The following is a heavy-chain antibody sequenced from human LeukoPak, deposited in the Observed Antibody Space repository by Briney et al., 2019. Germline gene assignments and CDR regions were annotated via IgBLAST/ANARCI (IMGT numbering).Heavy chain of an antibody. CDR3: AKDGGQGPDY. V-gene: IGHV3-23*01. D-gene: IGHD3-16*01. J-gene: IGHJ4*02. CDR2: VSGSGDTT. Sequence: GGSLRLSCAASGCSFSNHAMIWVRQAPGKGLEWVSVVSGSGDTTYYADSVKSRFTFFGDNSKKSLFLLLYSLSAQDPAIYYRAKDGGQGPDYWVQATQVTVSS. CDR1: GCSFSNHA.